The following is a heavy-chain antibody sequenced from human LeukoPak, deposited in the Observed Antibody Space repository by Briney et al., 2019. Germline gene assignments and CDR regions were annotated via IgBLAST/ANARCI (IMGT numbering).Heavy chain of an antibody. Sequence: PGGSLRLSCAASGFTFSTYNMNWVRQAQGKVLEWVSSISTSSDYIYYADSVKGRFTISRDNAKNSLFLQMNSLRAEDTAVYYCARTTYCSGDTCYGYFDYWGPGTLVTVSS. D-gene: IGHD2-15*01. CDR3: ARTTYCSGDTCYGYFDY. J-gene: IGHJ4*02. CDR2: ISTSSDYI. CDR1: GFTFSTYN. V-gene: IGHV3-21*01.